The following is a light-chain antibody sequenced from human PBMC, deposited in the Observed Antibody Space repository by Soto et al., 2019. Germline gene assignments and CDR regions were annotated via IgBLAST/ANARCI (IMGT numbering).Light chain of an antibody. CDR2: HVT. J-gene: IGLJ1*01. CDR1: SSDIGHYDY. CDR3: CSLTTSHTYV. V-gene: IGLV2-14*03. Sequence: ALTQPASVSGSPGQSITISCTGTSSDIGHYDYVSWYQQHPGKAPKLMIYHVTYRPSGVSNRYSVSKSGNSASLTISGLQADDEADYYCCSLTTSHTYVFGSGTQLTVL.